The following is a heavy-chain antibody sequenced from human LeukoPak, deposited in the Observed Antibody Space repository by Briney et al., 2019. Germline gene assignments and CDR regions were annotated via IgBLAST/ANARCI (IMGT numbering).Heavy chain of an antibody. CDR2: ISGSGSTT. D-gene: IGHD1-1*01. Sequence: GSLRLSCAASGFTFSSYAMNWVRQAPGKGLEWVSAISGSGSTTYYADSVKGRFTISRDNAKNSLYLQMNSLRAEDMALYYCAKGGGGTNYYYMDVWGKGTTVTVSS. J-gene: IGHJ6*03. V-gene: IGHV3-23*01. CDR3: AKGGGGTNYYYMDV. CDR1: GFTFSSYA.